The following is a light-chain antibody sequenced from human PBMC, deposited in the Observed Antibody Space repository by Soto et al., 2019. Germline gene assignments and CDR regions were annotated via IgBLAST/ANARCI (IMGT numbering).Light chain of an antibody. V-gene: IGLV2-18*02. J-gene: IGLJ2*01. CDR1: SSDVGNYNR. Sequence: QSALTQPPSVSGSPGQSVTISCTGTSSDVGNYNRVSWYQQPPGTAPKLIIYEVNKRPSGVPDRFSGSKSGNTASLTISGLQAEDEADYYCSSYTSSSTLVVFGGGTKLTVL. CDR2: EVN. CDR3: SSYTSSSTLVV.